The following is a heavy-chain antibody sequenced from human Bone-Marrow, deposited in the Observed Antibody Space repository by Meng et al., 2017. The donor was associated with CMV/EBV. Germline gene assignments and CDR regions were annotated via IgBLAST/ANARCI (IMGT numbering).Heavy chain of an antibody. CDR1: GFTFSSYW. CDR2: IKQDGSEK. V-gene: IGHV3-7*01. J-gene: IGHJ2*01. Sequence: GGSLRLSCAASGFTFSSYWMSWVRQAPGKGLEWVANIKQDGSEKYYVDSVKGRFTISRDNSKNTLYLQMNSLRAEDTAVYYCASTGGHWYFDLWGRGTLVTVSS. CDR3: ASTGGHWYFDL. D-gene: IGHD3-10*01.